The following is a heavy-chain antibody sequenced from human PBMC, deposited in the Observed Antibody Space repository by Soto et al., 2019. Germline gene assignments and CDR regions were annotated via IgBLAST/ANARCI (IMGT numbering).Heavy chain of an antibody. CDR3: ARDGPLLEWLL. Sequence: QVQLVQSGAEVKKPGASVKVSCKASGYTFTSYYMHWVRQAPGQGLEWMGIINPSGGSTSCAQKFQGRVTMTSDTSTSTVYMELSSLRSEDTAVYYCARDGPLLEWLLWGQGTLVTVSS. CDR1: GYTFTSYY. CDR2: INPSGGST. J-gene: IGHJ4*02. V-gene: IGHV1-46*01. D-gene: IGHD3-3*01.